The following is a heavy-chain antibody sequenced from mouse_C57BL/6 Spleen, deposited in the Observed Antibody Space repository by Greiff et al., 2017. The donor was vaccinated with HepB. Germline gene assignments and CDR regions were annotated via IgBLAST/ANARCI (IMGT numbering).Heavy chain of an antibody. Sequence: EVKLQQSGPVLVKPGASVKMSCKASGYTFTDYYMNWVKQSHGKSLEWIGVINPYNGGTSYNQKFKGKATLTVDKSSSTAYMELNSLTSEDSAVYYCARGGPNFFDYWGQGTTLTVSS. CDR2: INPYNGGT. J-gene: IGHJ2*01. CDR1: GYTFTDYY. CDR3: ARGGPNFFDY. V-gene: IGHV1-19*01.